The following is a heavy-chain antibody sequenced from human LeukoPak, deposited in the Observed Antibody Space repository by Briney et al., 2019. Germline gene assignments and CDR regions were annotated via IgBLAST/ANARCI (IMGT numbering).Heavy chain of an antibody. CDR2: ISPNSGGT. CDR3: ARHHPSPYGMDV. D-gene: IGHD1-14*01. V-gene: IGHV1-2*02. CDR1: GYTFTGYY. Sequence: ASVKVSCKASGYTFTGYYMHWVRQAPGQGLEWMGWISPNSGGTNYAQKFQGRVTMTRDTSISTAYMELSRLRSDDTAVYYCARHHPSPYGMDVWGQGTLVTVSS. J-gene: IGHJ6*02.